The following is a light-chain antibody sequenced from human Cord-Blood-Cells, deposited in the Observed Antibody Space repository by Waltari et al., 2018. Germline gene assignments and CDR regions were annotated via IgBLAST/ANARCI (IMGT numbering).Light chain of an antibody. CDR1: SGRICSNS. J-gene: IGLJ2*01. Sequence: NFMLTQHHSVSESPGKTVTISCPRSSGRICSNSLLWSQQRPGSSPPTVIYEDNQRPSGVPDRFSGSIDSSSNSASLTISGLKTEDEADYYCQSYDSSNHVVFGGGTKLTVL. V-gene: IGLV6-57*01. CDR2: EDN. CDR3: QSYDSSNHVV.